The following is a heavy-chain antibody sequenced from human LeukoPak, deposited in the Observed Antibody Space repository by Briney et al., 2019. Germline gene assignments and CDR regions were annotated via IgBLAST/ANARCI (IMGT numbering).Heavy chain of an antibody. CDR1: GFTFSNYW. D-gene: IGHD4-11*01. CDR3: TTDYSNYVVHYYMDV. CDR2: IKFDGSEK. Sequence: PGGSLRLSCAASGFTFSNYWMSRVRQAPGKGLEWVANIKFDGSEKFYVDSVKGRFTISRDNAKNSLYLQMNSLKTEDTAVYYCTTDYSNYVVHYYMDVWGKGTTVTVSS. V-gene: IGHV3-7*03. J-gene: IGHJ6*03.